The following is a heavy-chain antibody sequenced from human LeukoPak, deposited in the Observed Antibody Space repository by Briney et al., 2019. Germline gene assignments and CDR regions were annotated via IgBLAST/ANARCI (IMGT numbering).Heavy chain of an antibody. D-gene: IGHD6-19*01. CDR1: GGTFSSYA. V-gene: IGHV1-69*04. CDR3: ARDRAVAGVGDVGYYYGMDV. Sequence: SVKVSCKASGGTFSSYAISWVRQAPGQGLEWMGRIIPILGIANYAQKFQGRVTITADKSTSTAYMELSSLRSEDTAVYYCARDRAVAGVGDVGYYYGMDVWGQGTTVTVSS. J-gene: IGHJ6*02. CDR2: IIPILGIA.